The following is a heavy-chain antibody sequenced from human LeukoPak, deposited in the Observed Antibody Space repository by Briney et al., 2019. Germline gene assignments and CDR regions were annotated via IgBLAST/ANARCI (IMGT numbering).Heavy chain of an antibody. Sequence: GSSLRLSCAASRFTFSIFGMHWVRQAPGKGLEWVAVISSDGTNKYYADSVRGRFTIARDNSKDTLYLQMSSLRIEDTAVYYCRDSTRRLNYYYDYWGQGTLVTVSS. V-gene: IGHV3-30*03. CDR1: RFTFSIFG. CDR2: ISSDGTNK. D-gene: IGHD3-22*01. CDR3: RDSTRRLNYYYDY. J-gene: IGHJ4*02.